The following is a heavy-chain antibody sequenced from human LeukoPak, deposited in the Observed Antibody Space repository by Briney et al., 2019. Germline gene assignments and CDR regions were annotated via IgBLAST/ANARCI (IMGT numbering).Heavy chain of an antibody. CDR1: GFTLSNYS. Sequence: GGSLSLSCAASGFTLSNYSLSWVRQAPGKGREWVANIYEDGSEKYIVDSVKGRFTSTRDNDKKSLYLQFNSLRGEDTAVYYCAKERVGSSGHIDYWGQGTLVTVSS. D-gene: IGHD6-19*01. CDR2: IYEDGSEK. CDR3: AKERVGSSGHIDY. J-gene: IGHJ4*02. V-gene: IGHV3-7*01.